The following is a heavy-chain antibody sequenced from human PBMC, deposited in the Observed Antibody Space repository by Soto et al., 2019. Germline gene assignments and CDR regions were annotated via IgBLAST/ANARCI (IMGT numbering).Heavy chain of an antibody. J-gene: IGHJ6*03. Sequence: SETLSLTCTVSGGSISSYYWSWIRKTPGKGLEWIGYIYYSGSTNYNPSLKSRVTISVDTSKNQFSLKLSSVTAADTAVYYCARPIRASGGGSRHYYYYYMDVWGKGTTVTVSS. V-gene: IGHV4-59*08. CDR3: ARPIRASGGGSRHYYYYYMDV. CDR2: IYYSGST. D-gene: IGHD2-15*01. CDR1: GGSISSYY.